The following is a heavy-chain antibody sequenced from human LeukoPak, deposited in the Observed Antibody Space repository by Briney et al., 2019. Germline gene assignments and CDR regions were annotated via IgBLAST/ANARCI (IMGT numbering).Heavy chain of an antibody. Sequence: GGSLRLSCAASGFTFDDYAMHWVRQAPGKGLGWVSGISWNSGSIGYADSVKGRFTISRDNAKNSLYLQMNSLRAEDTALYYCARGSGWPATYFQHWGQGTLVTVSS. D-gene: IGHD6-19*01. V-gene: IGHV3-9*01. J-gene: IGHJ1*01. CDR3: ARGSGWPATYFQH. CDR1: GFTFDDYA. CDR2: ISWNSGSI.